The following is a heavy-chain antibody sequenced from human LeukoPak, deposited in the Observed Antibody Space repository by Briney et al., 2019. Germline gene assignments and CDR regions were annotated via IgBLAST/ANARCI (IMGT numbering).Heavy chain of an antibody. Sequence: SETLSLTCTVSGGSISSYHWSWIRQPAGKGLEWIGQIHTSGSTNYNPPLKSRVTMSIDTTEDQVSLTIRSVTAADTAVYYCARVNRITMIVHWGQGTLVTVSS. J-gene: IGHJ4*02. V-gene: IGHV4-4*07. CDR2: IHTSGST. CDR3: ARVNRITMIVH. CDR1: GGSISSYH. D-gene: IGHD3-22*01.